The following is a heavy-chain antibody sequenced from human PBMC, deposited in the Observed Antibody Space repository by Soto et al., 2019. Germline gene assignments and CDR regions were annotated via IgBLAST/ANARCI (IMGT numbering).Heavy chain of an antibody. J-gene: IGHJ4*02. Sequence: PSEPLSLTCTASGGSVTSGRSYWSWIRQPPGKGLEWTGHIYYSGSTNYNPSLQSRVTISADTSKNPSSLKLSPVTAADTAVYYCARCNYYDSSGYYYVFDYWGQGTLVTVSS. V-gene: IGHV4-61*01. CDR2: IYYSGST. CDR3: ARCNYYDSSGYYYVFDY. D-gene: IGHD3-22*01. CDR1: GGSVTSGRSY.